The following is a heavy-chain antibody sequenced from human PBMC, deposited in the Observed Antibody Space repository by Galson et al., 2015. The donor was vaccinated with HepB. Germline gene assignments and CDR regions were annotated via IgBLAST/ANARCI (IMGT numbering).Heavy chain of an antibody. V-gene: IGHV5-10-1*01. CDR3: ARGGGGVDYDYVWGSYRYTREDY. CDR2: IDPSDSYT. Sequence: QSGAEVKKPGESLRISCKGSGYSFTSYWISWVRQMPGKGLEWMGRIDPSDSYTNYSPSFQGHVTISADKSISTAYLQWSSLKASDTAMYYCARGGGGVDYDYVWGSYRYTREDYWGQGTLVTVSS. D-gene: IGHD3-16*02. J-gene: IGHJ4*02. CDR1: GYSFTSYW.